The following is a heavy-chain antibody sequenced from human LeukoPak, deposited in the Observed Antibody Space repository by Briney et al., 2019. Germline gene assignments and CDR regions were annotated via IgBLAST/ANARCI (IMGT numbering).Heavy chain of an antibody. J-gene: IGHJ2*01. CDR1: GYSFISYW. CDR2: IDPSDSYT. CDR3: ARHGGYSDWYFDL. V-gene: IGHV5-10-1*01. Sequence: PGESLKISCKGSGYSFISYWISWVRQMLGKGLEWMGRIDPSDSYTNYSPSFQGHVTISADKSISTAYLQWSSLKASDTAMYYCARHGGYSDWYFDLWGRGTLVTVSS. D-gene: IGHD3-22*01.